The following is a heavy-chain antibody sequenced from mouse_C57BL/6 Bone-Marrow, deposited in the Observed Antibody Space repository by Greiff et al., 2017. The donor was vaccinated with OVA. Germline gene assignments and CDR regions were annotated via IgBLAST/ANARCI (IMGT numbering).Heavy chain of an antibody. Sequence: VQLQQSGPELARPWASVKISCQAFYTFSRRVHFAIRDTNYWMQWVKQRPGQGLEWIGAIYPGNGDTSSIQKFKGTATLTVDKSSSTAYMPLSXRTSEDSAVYYCAAGYYDYWYFDVWGTGTTVTVSA. V-gene: IGHV1-87*01. CDR1: YTFSRRVH. CDR2: GQGLEWIG. J-gene: IGHJ1*03. D-gene: IGHD2-4*01. CDR3: SEDSAVYYCAAGYYDYWYFDV.